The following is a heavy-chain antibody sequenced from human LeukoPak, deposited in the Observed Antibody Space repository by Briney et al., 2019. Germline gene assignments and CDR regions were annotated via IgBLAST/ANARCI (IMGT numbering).Heavy chain of an antibody. Sequence: GGPLRLSCAASGFTFSSYEMNWVRQAPGKGLEWVSYISNSGSIIYYADSVKGRFTISRDNAKNSLYLQMNSLTAEDTAVYYCARDWRSSWSVFDYWGQGTLVTVSS. D-gene: IGHD6-13*01. CDR2: ISNSGSII. J-gene: IGHJ4*02. V-gene: IGHV3-48*03. CDR1: GFTFSSYE. CDR3: ARDWRSSWSVFDY.